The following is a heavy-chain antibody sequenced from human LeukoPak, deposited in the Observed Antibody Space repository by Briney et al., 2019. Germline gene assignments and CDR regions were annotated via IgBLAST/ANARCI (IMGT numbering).Heavy chain of an antibody. J-gene: IGHJ4*02. V-gene: IGHV4-59*01. CDR1: GGSISSYY. CDR3: ASDSSSWVFDY. Sequence: SETLSLTCTVSGGSISSYYWSWIRQPPGKGLEWIGYIYYSGSTNYNPSLKSRVTISVDTSKNQFSLELSSVTAADTAVHYCASDSSSWVFDYWGQGTLVTVSS. D-gene: IGHD6-13*01. CDR2: IYYSGST.